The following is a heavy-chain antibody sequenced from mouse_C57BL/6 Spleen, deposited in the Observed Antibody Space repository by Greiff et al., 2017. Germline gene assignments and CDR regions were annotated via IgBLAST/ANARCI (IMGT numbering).Heavy chain of an antibody. D-gene: IGHD2-4*01. CDR3: ARDYDYDGYWYFDV. CDR1: GYTFTDYY. Sequence: VQLQQSGPELVKPGASVKISCKASGYTFTDYYMNWVKQSHGKSLEWIGDINPNNGGTSYNQKFKGKATLTVDKSSSTAYMELRSLTSEDSAVYDCARDYDYDGYWYFDVWGTGTTVTVSS. J-gene: IGHJ1*03. CDR2: INPNNGGT. V-gene: IGHV1-26*01.